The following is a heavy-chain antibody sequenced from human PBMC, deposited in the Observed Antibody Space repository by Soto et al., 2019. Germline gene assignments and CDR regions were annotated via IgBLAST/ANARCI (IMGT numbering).Heavy chain of an antibody. CDR1: GFTFSTYD. CDR2: ISSGGSNE. J-gene: IGHJ4*02. CDR3: AKDLGDSSADDGADY. D-gene: IGHD6-25*01. Sequence: QVQLVESGGGVVQPGRSLRLSCAASGFTFSTYDMHWVRQAPGKGLEWVAGISSGGSNEYYADSVKGRFTISRDNSKNTLYVQMRSLRAEETAVYYCAKDLGDSSADDGADYWGQGTLVTVSS. V-gene: IGHV3-30*18.